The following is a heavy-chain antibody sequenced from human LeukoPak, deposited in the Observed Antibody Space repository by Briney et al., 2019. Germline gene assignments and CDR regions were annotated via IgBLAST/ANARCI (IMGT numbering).Heavy chain of an antibody. Sequence: KTGGSLRLSCAASGFTFSDYSMNWVRQAPGKGLEWVSSISSRRTYIYYADSVKGRFTISRDNGKNSLYLQMNSLRAEDTAVYYCARWTGTGASEYWGQGTLVTVSS. D-gene: IGHD3/OR15-3a*01. CDR3: ARWTGTGASEY. J-gene: IGHJ4*02. CDR2: ISSRRTYI. V-gene: IGHV3-21*01. CDR1: GFTFSDYS.